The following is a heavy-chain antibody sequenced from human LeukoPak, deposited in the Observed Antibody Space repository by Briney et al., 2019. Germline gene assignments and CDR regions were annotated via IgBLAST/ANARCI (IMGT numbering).Heavy chain of an antibody. D-gene: IGHD2-2*01. Sequence: GASVKVSCKVSGYTLTELSMHWVRQAPGKGLEWMVGFDPEDGETIYAQKFQGRVTMTEDTSTDTAYMELSSLRSEDTAVYYCATGAPYCSSTSCPRGFDPWGQGTLVTVSS. CDR3: ATGAPYCSSTSCPRGFDP. CDR2: FDPEDGET. V-gene: IGHV1-24*01. J-gene: IGHJ5*02. CDR1: GYTLTELS.